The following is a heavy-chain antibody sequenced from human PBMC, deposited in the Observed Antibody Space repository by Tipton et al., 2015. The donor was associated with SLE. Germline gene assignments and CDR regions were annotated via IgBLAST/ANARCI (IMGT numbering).Heavy chain of an antibody. CDR2: INPKSGDT. D-gene: IGHD6-19*01. J-gene: IGHJ4*02. V-gene: IGHV1-2*02. CDR1: EYTFTDYY. Sequence: QSGAEVKKPGASVKVSCKASEYTFTDYYIHWVRQAPGQGLEWMGGINPKSGDTIYAYKFRGRVTMTRDTSINTVYMELSSLKSDDTAVYYCARGRMDNSGWFYCDYWGQGTLVTVSS. CDR3: ARGRMDNSGWFYCDY.